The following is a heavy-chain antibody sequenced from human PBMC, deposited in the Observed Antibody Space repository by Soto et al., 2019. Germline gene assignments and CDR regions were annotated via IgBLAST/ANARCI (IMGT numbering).Heavy chain of an antibody. D-gene: IGHD6-19*01. V-gene: IGHV3-23*01. J-gene: IGHJ3*02. CDR1: GFTLSGYA. CDR2: ISGSGGST. Sequence: GGSLRLSCAASGFTLSGYAMSWVRQAPGKGLEWVSGISGSGGSTYYADSVKGRFTISRDNSKNTLYLQMNSLRAEDTAVYYCAKDRVTVVGYDAFDIWGQGTMVTVSS. CDR3: AKDRVTVVGYDAFDI.